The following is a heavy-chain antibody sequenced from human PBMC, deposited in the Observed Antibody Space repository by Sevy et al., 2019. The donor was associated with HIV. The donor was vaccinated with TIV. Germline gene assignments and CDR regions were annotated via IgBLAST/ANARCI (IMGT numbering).Heavy chain of an antibody. CDR2: LKSKAYGGTL. CDR3: TGWKGAQSIFDY. D-gene: IGHD1-1*01. CDR1: GFTFGDYA. V-gene: IGHV3-49*04. J-gene: IGHJ4*02. Sequence: GGSLRLSCTASGFTFGDYAMSWVRQAPGKGLEWVAFLKSKAYGGTLDYAASVKGRFIISRDDSKSIAHLQMNDLKTEDTAIYYCTGWKGAQSIFDYWGQGALVTVSS.